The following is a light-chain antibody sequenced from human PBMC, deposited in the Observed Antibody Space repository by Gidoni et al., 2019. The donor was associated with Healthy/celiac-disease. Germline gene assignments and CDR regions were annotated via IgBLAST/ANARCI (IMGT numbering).Light chain of an antibody. CDR2: GAF. CDR3: QQYGSSSPWT. CDR1: PSVSSSY. V-gene: IGKV3-20*01. Sequence: EIVLTQSPGTLSLSPGERATLSCRASPSVSSSYLAWYQQKPGQAPRLLIYGAFSRATGIPDRFSGSGSGTDFTLTISRLEPEDFAVYYCQQYGSSSPWTFGQGTKVEIK. J-gene: IGKJ1*01.